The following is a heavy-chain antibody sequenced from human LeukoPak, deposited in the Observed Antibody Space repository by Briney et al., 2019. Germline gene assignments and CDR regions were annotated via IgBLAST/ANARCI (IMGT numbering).Heavy chain of an antibody. CDR3: ARSMVVAATPYYYYMDV. J-gene: IGHJ6*03. CDR2: IYHSGST. V-gene: IGHV4-4*02. CDR1: GGSISSSNW. D-gene: IGHD2-15*01. Sequence: SETLSLTCAVSGGSISSSNWWSWVRQPPGKGLEWIGEIYHSGSTNYNPSLKSRVTISVDKSKNQFSLKLSSVTAADTAAYYCARSMVVAATPYYYYMDVWGKGTTVTVSS.